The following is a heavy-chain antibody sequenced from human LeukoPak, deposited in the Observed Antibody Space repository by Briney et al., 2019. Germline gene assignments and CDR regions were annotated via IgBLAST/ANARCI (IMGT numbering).Heavy chain of an antibody. J-gene: IGHJ4*02. CDR3: ARVRIVVVTANDYYFDY. V-gene: IGHV1-46*01. D-gene: IGHD2-21*02. Sequence: ASVKVSCKASGYTFTGYYMYWVRQAPGQGLEWMGLINPSGGSTSYAQKFQGRVTMTRDTSTSTVYMELSSLRSEDTAVYYCARVRIVVVTANDYYFDYWGQGTLVTVSS. CDR2: INPSGGST. CDR1: GYTFTGYY.